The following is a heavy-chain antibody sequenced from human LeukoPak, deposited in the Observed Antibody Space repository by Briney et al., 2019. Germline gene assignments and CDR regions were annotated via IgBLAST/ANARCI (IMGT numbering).Heavy chain of an antibody. J-gene: IGHJ3*02. CDR3: ARPGYSSGWYVSQAFDI. Sequence: GASVKVSCKASGYTFTKYAISWVRQAPGQGLEWMGWINPNSGGTNYAQKFQGRVTMTRDTSIGTAYMELSRLRSDDTAVYYCARPGYSSGWYVSQAFDIWGQGTMLTVSS. V-gene: IGHV1-2*02. D-gene: IGHD6-19*01. CDR2: INPNSGGT. CDR1: GYTFTKYA.